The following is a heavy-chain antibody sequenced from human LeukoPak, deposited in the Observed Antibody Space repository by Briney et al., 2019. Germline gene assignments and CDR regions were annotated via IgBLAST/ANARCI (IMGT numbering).Heavy chain of an antibody. CDR3: AKGKSGSWFDAFDI. V-gene: IGHV3-30*02. CDR1: GFTFSSYG. Sequence: GGSLRLSCAASGFTFSSYGMHWVRQAPGKGLEWVAFIRYDGSNEYYADSVKGRFTISRDNSKNTLYLQMNSLKTEDTAVYYCAKGKSGSWFDAFDIWGQGTMVTVSS. D-gene: IGHD6-13*01. J-gene: IGHJ3*02. CDR2: IRYDGSNE.